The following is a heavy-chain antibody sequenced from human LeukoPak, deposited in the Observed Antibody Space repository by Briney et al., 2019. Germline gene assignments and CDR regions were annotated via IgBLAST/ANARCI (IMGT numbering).Heavy chain of an antibody. J-gene: IGHJ4*02. V-gene: IGHV3-7*01. CDR2: IKQDESEK. Sequence: GGSLRLSCAASGFTFSGYWMSWVRQAPGRGLEWVGNIKQDESEKYYVDSVKGRFTISRDNAKNSLYLQMNSLRAEDTAVYYCARGRYCSSTRCYFDYWGQGTLVTVSS. D-gene: IGHD2-2*01. CDR3: ARGRYCSSTRCYFDY. CDR1: GFTFSGYW.